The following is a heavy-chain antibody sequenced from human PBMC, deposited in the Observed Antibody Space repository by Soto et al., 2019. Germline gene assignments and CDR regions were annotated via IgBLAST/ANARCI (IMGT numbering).Heavy chain of an antibody. V-gene: IGHV4-59*08. J-gene: IGHJ4*02. CDR2: IYYSGST. CDR3: ARRWGRTFDY. D-gene: IGHD7-27*01. CDR1: GGSISSYY. Sequence: QVQLQESGPGLVKPSETLSLTCTVSGGSISSYYWSWIRQPPGKGLKWIGYIYYSGSTNYNPSLKSRVTTSVDTSKNQFPPKPSSVTAADTAVYYCARRWGRTFDYWAQGTLVTVSS.